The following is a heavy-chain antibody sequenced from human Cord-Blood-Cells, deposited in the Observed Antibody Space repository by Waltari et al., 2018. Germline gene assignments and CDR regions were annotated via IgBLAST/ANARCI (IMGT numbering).Heavy chain of an antibody. Sequence: EVQLVESGGGLVQPGVSLRLSCAASGSTSSSYWMSWVRQAPGKGLEWVANIKQDGSEKYYVDSVKGRFTISRDNAKNSLYLQMNSLRAEDTAVYYCVVTDYYDFDYWGQGTLVTVSS. CDR3: VVTDYYDFDY. J-gene: IGHJ4*02. CDR1: GSTSSSYW. D-gene: IGHD3-3*01. V-gene: IGHV3-7*01. CDR2: IKQDGSEK.